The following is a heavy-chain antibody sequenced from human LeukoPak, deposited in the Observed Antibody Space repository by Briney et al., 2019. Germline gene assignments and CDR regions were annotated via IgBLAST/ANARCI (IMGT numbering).Heavy chain of an antibody. Sequence: TSETLSLTCSVSGVSIRSHHWSWIRQPPGKGPEWIGHIYYSGSTDHNPSLKSRVTISVDTSKNQVSLQLKSATAADSAVYYCARAVRGVVDYWGQGTLVTVSS. CDR2: IYYSGST. V-gene: IGHV4-59*11. CDR1: GVSIRSHH. D-gene: IGHD3-10*01. CDR3: ARAVRGVVDY. J-gene: IGHJ4*02.